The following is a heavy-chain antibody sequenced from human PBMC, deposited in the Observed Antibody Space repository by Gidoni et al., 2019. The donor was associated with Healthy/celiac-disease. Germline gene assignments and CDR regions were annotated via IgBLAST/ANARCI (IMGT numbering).Heavy chain of an antibody. CDR2: IIPILGIA. CDR1: GGTFSSYT. CDR3: ARDRGIDYGDYYFDY. D-gene: IGHD4-17*01. J-gene: IGHJ4*02. Sequence: QVQLVQSGAEVKKPGSSVKVSCKASGGTFSSYTISWVRQAPGQGLEWMGRIIPILGIANYAQKFQGRVTITADKSTSTAYMELSSLRSEDTAVYYCARDRGIDYGDYYFDYWGQGTLVTVSS. V-gene: IGHV1-69*08.